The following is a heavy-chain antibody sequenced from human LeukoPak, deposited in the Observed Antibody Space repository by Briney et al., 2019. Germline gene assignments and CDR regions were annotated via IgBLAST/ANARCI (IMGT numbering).Heavy chain of an antibody. V-gene: IGHV4-4*02. CDR1: GGSISSSNW. CDR2: IYHSGST. Sequence: SGTLSLTCAVSGGSISSSNWWSWVRQPPGKGLEWIGEIYHSGSTNYNPSLKSRVTISVDKSKNQFSLKLGSVTAADTAVYYCARSPSYTIFGVVTYWFDPWGQGTLVTVSS. J-gene: IGHJ5*02. CDR3: ARSPSYTIFGVVTYWFDP. D-gene: IGHD3-3*01.